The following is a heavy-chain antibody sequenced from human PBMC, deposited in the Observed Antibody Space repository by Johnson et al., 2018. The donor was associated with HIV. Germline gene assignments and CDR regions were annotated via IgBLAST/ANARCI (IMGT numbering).Heavy chain of an antibody. J-gene: IGHJ3*02. CDR1: GFTFTDYY. Sequence: VQLVESGGGLVQPGGSLRLSCAASGFTFTDYYMSWIRQAPGKGLEWVSYISSSGSTIFYADSVKGRFTISRDNAKNSLYLQMNSLRAEDTAVYYCARIPGSGWEHDAFDIWGQGTMVTVSS. CDR2: ISSSGSTI. CDR3: ARIPGSGWEHDAFDI. D-gene: IGHD6-19*01. V-gene: IGHV3-11*04.